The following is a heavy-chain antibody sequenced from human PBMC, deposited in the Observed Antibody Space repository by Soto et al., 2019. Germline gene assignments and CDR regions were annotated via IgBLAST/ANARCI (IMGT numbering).Heavy chain of an antibody. D-gene: IGHD3-3*02. V-gene: IGHV3-11*01. CDR3: ARDTGHFWSGYSAYYFDY. J-gene: IGHJ4*02. CDR1: GFTFSDYY. Sequence: GGSLRLSCAASGFTFSDYYMSWIRQAPGKGLEWVSYISSSGSTIYYADSVKGRFTISRDNAKNSLYLQMNSLRAEDTAVYYCARDTGHFWSGYSAYYFDYWGQGTLVTVSS. CDR2: ISSSGSTI.